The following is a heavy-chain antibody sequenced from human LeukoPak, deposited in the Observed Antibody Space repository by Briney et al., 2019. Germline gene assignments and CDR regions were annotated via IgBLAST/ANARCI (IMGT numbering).Heavy chain of an antibody. J-gene: IGHJ4*02. CDR1: TFTLSSAW. V-gene: IGHV3-15*01. Sequence: GGSLRLSCTASTFTLSSAWMHWVRQAPGKGLEWVGRIKSKIHGGATDYAAPVKDRFSISRDDSTNALFLLMSSLKTEDTAVYYCFTDLAGWGQGTLVTVSS. CDR3: FTDLAG. CDR2: IKSKIHGGAT.